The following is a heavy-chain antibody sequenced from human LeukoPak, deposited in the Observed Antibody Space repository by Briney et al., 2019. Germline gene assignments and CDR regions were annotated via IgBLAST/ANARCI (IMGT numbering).Heavy chain of an antibody. D-gene: IGHD2-2*01. J-gene: IGHJ5*02. V-gene: IGHV4-59*02. CDR1: GGSVTSYY. CDR3: AREVGDCSSTSCYEDS. Sequence: KPSETLSLTCTVSGGSVTSYYWSWIRQPPGRGLEWIGYIYYNGSPDYNPSLKSRVTISVDTSRNQFSLKLRSVTAADTAVYYCAREVGDCSSTSCYEDSWGQGTLVTVSS. CDR2: IYYNGSP.